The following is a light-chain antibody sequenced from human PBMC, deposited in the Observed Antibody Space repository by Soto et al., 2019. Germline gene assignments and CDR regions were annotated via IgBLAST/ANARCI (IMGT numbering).Light chain of an antibody. Sequence: EMVMTQSPATLSVSPGERATLSCRASQDLSRNLAWYQQQPGQAPRLLIYGASTRATGIPARFSGSGSGTDFTLTISSLQSEDFAVYYSQQYYNWHHTFGQGTKLEIK. CDR1: QDLSRN. CDR2: GAS. CDR3: QQYYNWHHT. J-gene: IGKJ2*01. V-gene: IGKV3-15*01.